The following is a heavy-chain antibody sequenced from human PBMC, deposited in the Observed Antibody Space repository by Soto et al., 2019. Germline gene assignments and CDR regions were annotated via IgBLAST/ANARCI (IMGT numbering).Heavy chain of an antibody. V-gene: IGHV3-23*01. CDR3: AKVTGVVVTEPFDY. CDR2: ISGSGGST. D-gene: IGHD5-18*01. CDR1: GFTFSSYA. Sequence: EVPLLESGGGLVQPGGSLRLSCAASGFTFSSYAMSWVRQAPGKGLEWVSAISGSGGSTYYADSVKGRFTISRDNSKNTLDLQMNILRAEDTAVYYCAKVTGVVVTEPFDYWGQGTLVTVSS. J-gene: IGHJ4*02.